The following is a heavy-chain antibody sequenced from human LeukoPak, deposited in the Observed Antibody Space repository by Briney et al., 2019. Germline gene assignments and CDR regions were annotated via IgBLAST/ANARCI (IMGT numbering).Heavy chain of an antibody. D-gene: IGHD3-22*01. CDR2: ISYDGSNK. V-gene: IGHV3-30-3*01. Sequence: PGRSLRLFCAASGFTFSSYAMHWVRQAPGKGLEWVAVISYDGSNKYYADSVKGRFTISRDNSKNTLYLQMNSLRAEDTAVYYCAREPLSRDYYDSSGFDYWGQGTLVTVSS. CDR3: AREPLSRDYYDSSGFDY. J-gene: IGHJ4*02. CDR1: GFTFSSYA.